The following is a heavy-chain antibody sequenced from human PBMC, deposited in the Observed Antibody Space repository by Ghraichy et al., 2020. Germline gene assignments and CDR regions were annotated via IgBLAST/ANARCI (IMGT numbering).Heavy chain of an antibody. CDR1: GGSISSGRNP. D-gene: IGHD2-2*01. J-gene: IGHJ5*01. CDR2: IYQSGFT. Sequence: SESLSLTCAVSGGSISSGRNPWSWIRPPPGKGLEWIWYIYQSGFTYYNPSLKYRVTISVEWSKNQFSLKLSSVTAADTAVYYCARALASTNCYASWGQGTMVTVSS. CDR3: ARALASTNCYAS. V-gene: IGHV4-30-2*01.